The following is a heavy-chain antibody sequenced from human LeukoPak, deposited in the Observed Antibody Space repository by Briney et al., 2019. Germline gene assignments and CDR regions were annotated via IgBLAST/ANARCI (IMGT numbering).Heavy chain of an antibody. Sequence: ASVKVSCKASGGTFSSYAISWVRQAPGQGLEWMGGIIPIFGTANYAQKFQGRVTITADESTSTAYMELSSLRSEDTAMYYCARDRKPWIQLWTTNWFDPWGQGTLVTVSS. CDR3: ARDRKPWIQLWTTNWFDP. V-gene: IGHV1-69*13. CDR1: GGTFSSYA. CDR2: IIPIFGTA. J-gene: IGHJ5*02. D-gene: IGHD5-18*01.